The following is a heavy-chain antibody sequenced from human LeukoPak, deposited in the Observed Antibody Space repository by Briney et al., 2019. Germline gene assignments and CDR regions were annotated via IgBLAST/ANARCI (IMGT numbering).Heavy chain of an antibody. D-gene: IGHD3-10*01. J-gene: IGHJ4*02. CDR1: GFTFSSYA. Sequence: PGGSLRLSCAASGFTFSSYAMSWVRQAPGKGLEWVSAISGSGGSTYYADSVKGRFTISRDNSKNTLYLQMNSLRAEDTAVYYCAKGRHMVRGVIGYFDYWGQGTLVTVSS. V-gene: IGHV3-23*01. CDR2: ISGSGGST. CDR3: AKGRHMVRGVIGYFDY.